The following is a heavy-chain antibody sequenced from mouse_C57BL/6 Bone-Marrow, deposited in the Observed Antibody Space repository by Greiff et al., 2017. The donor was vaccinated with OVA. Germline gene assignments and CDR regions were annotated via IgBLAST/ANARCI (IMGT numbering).Heavy chain of an antibody. J-gene: IGHJ2*01. V-gene: IGHV3-6*01. CDR3: ARDSGKDDY. CDR2: ISYDGSN. D-gene: IGHD1-1*01. CDR1: GYSITSGYY. Sequence: EESGPGLVKPSQSLSLTCSVTGYSITSGYYWNWIRQFPGNKLEWMGYISYDGSNNYNPSLKNRISITRDTSKNQFFLKLNSVTTEDTATYYCARDSGKDDYWGQGTTLTVSS.